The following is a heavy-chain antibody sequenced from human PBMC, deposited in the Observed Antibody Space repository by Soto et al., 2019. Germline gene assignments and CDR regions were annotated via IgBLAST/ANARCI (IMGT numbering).Heavy chain of an antibody. V-gene: IGHV4-59*01. CDR2: IYYSGST. J-gene: IGHJ4*02. D-gene: IGHD6-13*01. Sequence: SETLSLTCTVSGGSISSYYWSWIRQPPGKGLEWIGYIYYSGSTNYNPSLKSRVTISVDTSQNQFSLNLSSVTAADTAVYFCARATDSSNYCDDWGQGNRSTASS. CDR3: ARATDSSNYCDD. CDR1: GGSISSYY.